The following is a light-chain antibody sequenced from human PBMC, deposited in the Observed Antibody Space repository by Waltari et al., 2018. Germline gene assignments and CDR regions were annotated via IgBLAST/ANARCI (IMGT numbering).Light chain of an antibody. V-gene: IGKV3-20*01. CDR2: GAS. J-gene: IGKJ1*01. Sequence: EIVLTQSPGTRFLSPGDGATLSCRASQSVSRTLAWYQQKPGQAPRLLIYGASSRATGIPDRFSGSGSGTDFSLTISRLEPDDSAVYFCQHYVSLPATFGQGTKVEIK. CDR1: QSVSRT. CDR3: QHYVSLPAT.